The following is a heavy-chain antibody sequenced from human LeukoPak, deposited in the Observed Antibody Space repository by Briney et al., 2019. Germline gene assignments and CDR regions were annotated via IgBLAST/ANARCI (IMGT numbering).Heavy chain of an antibody. J-gene: IGHJ5*02. CDR2: IKQDGSEK. D-gene: IGHD3-3*01. CDR1: EFTFSSYW. Sequence: GGSLRLSCAASEFTFSSYWMSWVRQAPGKGLEWVANIKQDGSEKYYVDSVKGRFTISRDNAKNSLYLQMNSLRAEDTAVYYCARESLPYYDFWSGYRGGWFDPWGQGTLVTVSS. CDR3: ARESLPYYDFWSGYRGGWFDP. V-gene: IGHV3-7*01.